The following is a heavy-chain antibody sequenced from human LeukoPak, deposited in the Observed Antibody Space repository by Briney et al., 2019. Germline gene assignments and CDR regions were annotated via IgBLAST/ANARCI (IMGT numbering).Heavy chain of an antibody. D-gene: IGHD3-10*01. CDR3: AKEDRYYGSGSYYYFDY. CDR2: ISGRGGTT. V-gene: IGHV3-23*01. CDR1: GFTFSSYA. Sequence: PGGSLRLSCAASGFTFSSYAMSWVRQAPGKGLEWVSAISGRGGTTYYADSVKGRFTISRDNSKNMVYLQMNSLRAEDTAVYYCAKEDRYYGSGSYYYFDYWGQGTLVTVSS. J-gene: IGHJ4*02.